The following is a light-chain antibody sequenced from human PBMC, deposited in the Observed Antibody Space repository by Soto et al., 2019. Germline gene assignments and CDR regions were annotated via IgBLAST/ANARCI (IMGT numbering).Light chain of an antibody. J-gene: IGKJ5*01. Sequence: DIQMTQSPSTLCASVGDRVTISSLASQSISGTLAWYQQKPGKAPKLLMYDASTLARGVPSRFRGSGSGTHFTLTISSLQPEDFATYYCQQLHGYPITFGQGTRLEIK. V-gene: IGKV1-5*01. CDR2: DAS. CDR3: QQLHGYPIT. CDR1: QSISGT.